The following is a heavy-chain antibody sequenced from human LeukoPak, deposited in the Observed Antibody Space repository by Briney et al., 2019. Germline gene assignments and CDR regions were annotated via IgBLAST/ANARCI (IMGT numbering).Heavy chain of an antibody. CDR2: IIPIFGTA. Sequence: SVKVSCKASGGTFSSYAISWVRQAPGQGLEWMGGIIPIFGTANYAQKFQGRVTITADESTSTVYMELSSLRSEDTAVYYCARTANWNYFYFDYWGQGTLVTVSS. D-gene: IGHD1-7*01. V-gene: IGHV1-69*01. J-gene: IGHJ4*02. CDR1: GGTFSSYA. CDR3: ARTANWNYFYFDY.